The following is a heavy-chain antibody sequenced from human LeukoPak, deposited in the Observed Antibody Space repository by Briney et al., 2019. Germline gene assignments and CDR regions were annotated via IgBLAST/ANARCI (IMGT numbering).Heavy chain of an antibody. J-gene: IGHJ4*02. Sequence: WGSLTLSCSASGFAFSIFAKHWVRQAPGKGLEYVSAIRNNGGSTYYADFVKGRSTISRDNSKTTLYIHMSSLRADDTAVYYCVKPGARDDNWAVRYFDYWGQGTMVTVPS. V-gene: IGHV3-64D*06. D-gene: IGHD1-1*01. CDR3: VKPGARDDNWAVRYFDY. CDR1: GFAFSIFA. CDR2: IRNNGGST.